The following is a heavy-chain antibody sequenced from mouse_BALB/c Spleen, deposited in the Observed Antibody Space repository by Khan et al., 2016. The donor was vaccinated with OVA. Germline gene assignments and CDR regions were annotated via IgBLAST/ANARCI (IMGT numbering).Heavy chain of an antibody. CDR2: INYSGST. V-gene: IGHV3-2*02. CDR1: GYSITSDYA. CDR3: ARDGSRYNYAMDY. D-gene: IGHD2-3*01. J-gene: IGHJ4*01. Sequence: EVQLQESGPGLVNPSQSLSLTCTVTGYSITSDYAWNWIRQFPGNKLEWMGYINYSGSTNYNPALKSRISITRDTSKNQFFLQLNSVTTEDTVTYYCARDGSRYNYAMDYWGQGTSVTVSS.